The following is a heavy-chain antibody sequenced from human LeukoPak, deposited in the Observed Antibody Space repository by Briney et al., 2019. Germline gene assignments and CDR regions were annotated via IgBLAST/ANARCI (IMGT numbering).Heavy chain of an antibody. CDR3: AKVRIAVAGIWYYYYYGMDV. D-gene: IGHD6-19*01. Sequence: GGSLRLSCAASGFTFSSYAMSWVRQAPGKGLEWVSAISGSGGSTYYADSVKGRFTISRDNSKNTLYLQMNSLRAEDTAVYYCAKVRIAVAGIWYYYYYGMDVWGQGTTVTVSS. CDR1: GFTFSSYA. CDR2: ISGSGGST. J-gene: IGHJ6*02. V-gene: IGHV3-23*01.